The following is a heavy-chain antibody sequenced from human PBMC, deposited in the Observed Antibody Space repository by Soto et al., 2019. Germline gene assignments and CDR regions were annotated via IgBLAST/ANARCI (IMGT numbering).Heavy chain of an antibody. CDR3: VRVRRDSSGYSIYYFDY. D-gene: IGHD3-22*01. J-gene: IGHJ4*02. V-gene: IGHV1-69*01. CDR2: IIPIFGTA. CDR1: GGTFSSYA. Sequence: QVQLVQSGAEVKKPGSSVKVSCKASGGTFSSYAISWVRQAPGQGLEWMGGIIPIFGTANYAQKFQGRVTITADESTSTAYMELSSLRSEDTAVYYCVRVRRDSSGYSIYYFDYWGQGTLVTVSS.